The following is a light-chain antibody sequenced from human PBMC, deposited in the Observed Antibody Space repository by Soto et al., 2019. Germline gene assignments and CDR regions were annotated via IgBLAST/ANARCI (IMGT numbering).Light chain of an antibody. V-gene: IGLV2-14*01. CDR3: RSYTSSSTLWV. J-gene: IGLJ3*02. Sequence: QSALTQPASVSGSPGQSITISCTGTSSDVGGYNYVSWYQQHPGKAPKLMIYDVSNRPSGVSNRFSGSKSGNTASLTISGLPAEDEADYYCRSYTSSSTLWVFGGGTKLTVL. CDR1: SSDVGGYNY. CDR2: DVS.